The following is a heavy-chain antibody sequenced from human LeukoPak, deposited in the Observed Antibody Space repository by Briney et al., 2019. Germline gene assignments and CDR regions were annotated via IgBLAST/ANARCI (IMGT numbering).Heavy chain of an antibody. CDR3: ARRKRGSGGPFDY. V-gene: IGHV4-59*08. CDR1: GGSISDYY. J-gene: IGHJ4*02. D-gene: IGHD6-19*01. CDR2: MDYSGST. Sequence: SETLSLTCTVSGGSISDYYWTWLRQSPGPGLAWIGYMDYSGSTAYNPSLKSRVTISIDTSKKQFSLELSSVSAADTAIYFCARRKRGSGGPFDYWGQGTLVTVSS.